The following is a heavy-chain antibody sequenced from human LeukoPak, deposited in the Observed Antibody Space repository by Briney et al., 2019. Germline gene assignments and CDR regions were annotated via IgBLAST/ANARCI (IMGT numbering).Heavy chain of an antibody. CDR3: ARTLPGGGSGSYSYMDV. CDR2: ISAYNGNT. V-gene: IGHV1-18*01. Sequence: GASVKVSCKASGYTFTSYGISWVRQAPGQGLEWMGWISAYNGNTNYAQKLQGRVTMTTDTSTSTAYMELSSLRSEDTAVYYCARTLPGGGSGSYSYMDVWGKGTTVTISS. D-gene: IGHD3-10*01. CDR1: GYTFTSYG. J-gene: IGHJ6*03.